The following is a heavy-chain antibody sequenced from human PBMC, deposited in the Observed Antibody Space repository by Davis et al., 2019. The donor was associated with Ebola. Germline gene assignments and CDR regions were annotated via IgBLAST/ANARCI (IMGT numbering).Heavy chain of an antibody. CDR1: GYTFTSYD. CDR2: MNPNSGNT. J-gene: IGHJ6*02. CDR3: ARDVTMIVVVIPRYYGMDV. D-gene: IGHD3-22*01. V-gene: IGHV1-8*01. Sequence: AASVKVSCKASGYTFTSYDINWVRQATGQGLEWMGWMNPNSGNTGYAQKFQGRVTMTTDTSTSTAYMEVGSLRSDDTAVYYCARDVTMIVVVIPRYYGMDVWGQGTTVTVSS.